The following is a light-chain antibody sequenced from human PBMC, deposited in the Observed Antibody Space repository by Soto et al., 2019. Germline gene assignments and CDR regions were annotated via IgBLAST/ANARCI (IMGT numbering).Light chain of an antibody. CDR2: AAS. CDR1: QSIATY. V-gene: IGKV1-39*01. J-gene: IGKJ5*01. CDR3: QQSYTVPIT. Sequence: DIQMTQSPPSLSASVGDRVTIACRASQSIATYLKWYQPRLGPAPQLLISAASTLRSGVPSRFSASGSGTAFTLTIDSLQTEDFPSYYCQQSYTVPITFGQGTR.